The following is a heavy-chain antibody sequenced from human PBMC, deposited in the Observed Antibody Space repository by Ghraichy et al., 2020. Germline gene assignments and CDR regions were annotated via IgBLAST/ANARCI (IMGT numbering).Heavy chain of an antibody. CDR2: IIPKYDTP. Sequence: SVKVSCRASGGSFTMFAVNWVRQAPGQGLEWVGGIIPKYDTPTYAQNFQDRVTITADESPSTAYMELSSLTSEDTAVYYCAQSGYTYGDRMACYYGIDVWGQGTTVTVSS. V-gene: IGHV1-69*13. J-gene: IGHJ6*02. CDR1: GGSFTMFA. CDR3: AQSGYTYGDRMACYYGIDV. D-gene: IGHD5-18*01.